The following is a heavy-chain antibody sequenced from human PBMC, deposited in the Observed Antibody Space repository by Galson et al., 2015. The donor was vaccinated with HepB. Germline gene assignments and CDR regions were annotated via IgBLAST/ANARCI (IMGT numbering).Heavy chain of an antibody. CDR2: IYYSGST. Sequence: VTLSLTCTVSGGSISSSSYYWGWIRQPPGKGLEWIGSIYYSGSTYYNPSLKSRVTISVDTSKNQFSLKLSSVTAADTAVYYCARNGGWIPRDGYHDYWGQGTLVTVSS. V-gene: IGHV4-39*01. J-gene: IGHJ4*02. D-gene: IGHD5-24*01. CDR3: ARNGGWIPRDGYHDY. CDR1: GGSISSSSYY.